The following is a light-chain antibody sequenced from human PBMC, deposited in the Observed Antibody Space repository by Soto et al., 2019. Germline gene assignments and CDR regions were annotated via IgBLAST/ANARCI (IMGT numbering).Light chain of an antibody. V-gene: IGKV1-5*03. Sequence: DIQMTQYPSTLSASVGDRVTITCRASQSISSWLAWYQQKPGKAPNLLIYKASSLESGVPSRFSGSGSGTGFNLTISSLQPDDFATYYCQRYSTYPLTFGGGTKVEIK. CDR2: KAS. J-gene: IGKJ4*02. CDR1: QSISSW. CDR3: QRYSTYPLT.